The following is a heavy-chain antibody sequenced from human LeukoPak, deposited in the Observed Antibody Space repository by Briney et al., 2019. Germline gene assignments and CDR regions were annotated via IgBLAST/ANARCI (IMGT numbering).Heavy chain of an antibody. J-gene: IGHJ4*02. CDR2: VNLSGSD. D-gene: IGHD3-22*01. CDR3: AREGSITMIVVPIAGYFDY. V-gene: IGHV4-34*01. Sequence: PSETLSLTCGVYGGHFSGYNWTWIRQTPGQGLEWIGEVNLSGSDKYNPSLKSRVIISLDTSKNQFSLKLSSVTAADTAVYYCAREGSITMIVVPIAGYFDYWGQGTLVTVSS. CDR1: GGHFSGYN.